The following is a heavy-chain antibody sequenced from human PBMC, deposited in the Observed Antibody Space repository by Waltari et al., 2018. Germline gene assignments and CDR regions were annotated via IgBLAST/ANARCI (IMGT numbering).Heavy chain of an antibody. Sequence: QVQLQESGPGLVKPSETLSLPCTVPGGSISSYYWSWIRQPPGKGLEWIGYIYYSGSTNYNPSLKSRVTISVDTSKNQFSLKLSSVTAADTAVYYCARGYKNAFDIWGQGTMVTVSS. J-gene: IGHJ3*02. CDR1: GGSISSYY. D-gene: IGHD1-20*01. CDR3: ARGYKNAFDI. CDR2: IYYSGST. V-gene: IGHV4-59*01.